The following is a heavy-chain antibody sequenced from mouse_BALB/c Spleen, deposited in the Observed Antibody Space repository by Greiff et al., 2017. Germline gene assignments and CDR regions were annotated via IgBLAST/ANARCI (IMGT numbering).Heavy chain of an antibody. CDR1: GYTFTNYW. J-gene: IGHJ2*01. D-gene: IGHD3-1*01. CDR2: IYPGGGYT. V-gene: IGHV1-63*02. CDR3: ARRVGLAGFDY. Sequence: VHLVESGAELVRPGTSVKISCKASGYTFTNYWLGWVKQRPGHGLEWIGDIYPGGGYTNYNEKFKGKATLTADTSSSTAYMQLSSLTSEDSAVYFCARRVGLAGFDYWGQGTTLTVSS.